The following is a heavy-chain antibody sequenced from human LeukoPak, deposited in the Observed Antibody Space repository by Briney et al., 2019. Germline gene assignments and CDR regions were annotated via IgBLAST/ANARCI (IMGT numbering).Heavy chain of an antibody. CDR3: ARDRCSGGSCYEVDY. V-gene: IGHV1-18*01. CDR2: MNPNSGNT. Sequence: GSVTVSCKASGYTFTSYDVNWVRQAPGQGLEWMGWMNPNSGNTDYAQKLQGRVTMTTDTSTSTAYMELRSLRSDDTAVYYCARDRCSGGSCYEVDYWGQGTLVTVSS. D-gene: IGHD2-15*01. J-gene: IGHJ4*02. CDR1: GYTFTSYD.